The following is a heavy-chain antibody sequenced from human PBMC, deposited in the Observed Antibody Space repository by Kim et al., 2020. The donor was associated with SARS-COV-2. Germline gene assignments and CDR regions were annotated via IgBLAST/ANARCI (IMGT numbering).Heavy chain of an antibody. J-gene: IGHJ4*02. V-gene: IGHV1-2*02. Sequence: ASVKVSCKASGYTFTGYYMHWVRQAPGQGLEWMGWINPNSGGTNYAQKFQGRVTMTRDTSISTAYMELSRLRSDDTAVYYCARGISIMSGSHHYFDYWGQGTLVTVSS. D-gene: IGHD1-26*01. CDR3: ARGISIMSGSHHYFDY. CDR2: INPNSGGT. CDR1: GYTFTGYY.